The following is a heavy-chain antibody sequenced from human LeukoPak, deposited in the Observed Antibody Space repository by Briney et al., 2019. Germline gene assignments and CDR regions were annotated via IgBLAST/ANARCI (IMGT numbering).Heavy chain of an antibody. V-gene: IGHV1-2*02. CDR1: GYTFTGYY. CDR2: IDPHSGGP. Sequence: ASVKVSCKASGYTFTGYYVHWVRQVPGQGLEWMGWIDPHSGGPRLAQKFQGRVTLTSDTSISTAYMDLSSLRSDDTAVYYCARGDYYGSGITFDYWGQGTLVIVSS. J-gene: IGHJ4*02. D-gene: IGHD3-10*01. CDR3: ARGDYYGSGITFDY.